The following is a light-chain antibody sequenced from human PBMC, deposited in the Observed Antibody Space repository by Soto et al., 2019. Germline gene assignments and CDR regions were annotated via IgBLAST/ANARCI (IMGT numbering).Light chain of an antibody. CDR2: DAS. V-gene: IGKV1-5*01. CDR3: QQYNIYPWT. J-gene: IGKJ1*01. CDR1: QSISSW. Sequence: DIQMTQSPSTLSASVGDSVTITCRASQSISSWLAWYQQRPGKPPKVLIYDASSLQSGVPSRFSGSGSGTEFTLTISSLQPDDFATYYCQQYNIYPWTFGQGTEVEIK.